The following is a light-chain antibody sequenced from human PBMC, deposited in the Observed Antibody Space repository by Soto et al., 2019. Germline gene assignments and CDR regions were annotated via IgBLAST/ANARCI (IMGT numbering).Light chain of an antibody. CDR3: QQYDNLPRT. CDR2: DAS. V-gene: IGKV1-33*01. J-gene: IGKJ2*01. CDR1: QDIRNC. Sequence: DIQMTQSPSSLSASVGDRVTITCQASQDIRNCLNWYQQKPGKAPRLLIYDASTLETGVPSRFSGSGSGTEFTFAISSLQPEDIATYFCQQYDNLPRTFGQGTKLGIK.